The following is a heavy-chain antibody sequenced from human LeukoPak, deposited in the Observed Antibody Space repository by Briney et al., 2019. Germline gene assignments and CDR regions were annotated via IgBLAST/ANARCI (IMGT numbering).Heavy chain of an antibody. J-gene: IGHJ6*02. V-gene: IGHV1-2*02. CDR1: VYTFTGYY. CDR3: ASPQQQLAGYGMDV. D-gene: IGHD6-13*01. CDR2: INPDSGVT. Sequence: ASVNVSCKASVYTFTGYYMHWVRQAPGRGLEWMGWINPDSGVTNYAKKLQGRVTMTRDKSISTAYMELNRLRSDDTAVYHCASPQQQLAGYGMDVWGQGTTVTVSS.